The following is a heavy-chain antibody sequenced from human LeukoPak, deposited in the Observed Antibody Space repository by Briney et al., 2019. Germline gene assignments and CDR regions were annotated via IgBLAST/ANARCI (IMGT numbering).Heavy chain of an antibody. Sequence: GGSLRLSCAASRFTFSSYSMNWVRQAPGKGLEWVSSISSSSSYIYYADSVKGRFTISRDNAKNSLYLQMNSLRAEDTAVYYCARVFKGGSGYYCFDYWGQGTLVTVSS. J-gene: IGHJ4*02. D-gene: IGHD3-22*01. CDR1: RFTFSSYS. V-gene: IGHV3-21*01. CDR3: ARVFKGGSGYYCFDY. CDR2: ISSSSSYI.